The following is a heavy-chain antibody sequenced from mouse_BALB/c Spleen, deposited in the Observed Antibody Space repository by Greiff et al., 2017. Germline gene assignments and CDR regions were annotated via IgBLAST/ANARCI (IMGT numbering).Heavy chain of an antibody. D-gene: IGHD1-1*01. Sequence: EVQGVESGGGLVQPGGSLKLSCAASGFTFSSYGMSWVRQTPDKRLELVATINSNGGSTYYPDSVKGRFTISRDNAKNTLYLQMSSLKSEDTAMYYCARGGGLRWYFDVWGAGTTVTVSS. CDR3: ARGGGLRWYFDV. V-gene: IGHV5-6-3*01. CDR1: GFTFSSYG. CDR2: INSNGGST. J-gene: IGHJ1*01.